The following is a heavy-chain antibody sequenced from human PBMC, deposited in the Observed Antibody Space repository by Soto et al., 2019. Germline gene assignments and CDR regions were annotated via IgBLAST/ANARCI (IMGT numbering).Heavy chain of an antibody. CDR3: ARRWGAAFDY. J-gene: IGHJ4*02. CDR2: IYYSGST. Sequence: PSETLSLTCTVSGGSVDSNRYYWAWIRQPPGKGLEWIGYIYYSGSTNYNPSLKSRVTISVDTSNNQFSLKLSSVTAADTAVYYCARRWGAAFDYWGQGTLVTVSS. V-gene: IGHV4-61*05. CDR1: GGSVDSNRYY. D-gene: IGHD1-26*01.